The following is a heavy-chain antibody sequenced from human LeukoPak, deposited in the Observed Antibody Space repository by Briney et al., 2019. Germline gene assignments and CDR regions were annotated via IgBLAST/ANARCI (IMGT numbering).Heavy chain of an antibody. CDR2: ISAYNGNT. CDR1: GYTFTSYG. Sequence: ASVKVSCKASGYTFTSYGISWVRQAPGQGREWMGWISAYNGNTNYAQKLQGRVTMTTDTSTSTAYMELRSLRSDDTAVYYCARNPLGYYYYYYMDVWGKGTTVTVSS. CDR3: ARNPLGYYYYYYMDV. V-gene: IGHV1-18*01. J-gene: IGHJ6*03.